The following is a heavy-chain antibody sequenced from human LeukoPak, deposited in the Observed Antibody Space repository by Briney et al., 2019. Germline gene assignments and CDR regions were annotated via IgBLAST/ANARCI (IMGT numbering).Heavy chain of an antibody. Sequence: TSETLSLTCTVSGGSISSYYWSWIRQPPGKGLEWIGYIYYSGSTIYNPSLNSRVTISLDTSKNQFSLSLNSVTAADTAVYFCARRVLMSSAGVPDTWLDPRGQGTLVTVSS. J-gene: IGHJ5*02. CDR1: GGSISSYY. CDR3: ARRVLMSSAGVPDTWLDP. CDR2: IYYSGST. V-gene: IGHV4-59*08. D-gene: IGHD6-19*01.